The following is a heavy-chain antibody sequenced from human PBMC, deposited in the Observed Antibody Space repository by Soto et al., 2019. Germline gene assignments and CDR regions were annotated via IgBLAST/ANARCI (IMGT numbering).Heavy chain of an antibody. CDR2: IYYSGST. J-gene: IGHJ3*02. CDR3: ARVGLETGRNDYGDRDAFDI. CDR1: GGSISSGGYY. Sequence: SETLSLTSTVSGGSISSGGYYWSWIRQQPGKGLEWIGYIYYSGSTYYNPSLKSRVTISVDTSKNQFSLKPSSVTAADTAVYYCARVGLETGRNDYGDRDAFDIWGQGTMVTVSS. D-gene: IGHD4-17*01. V-gene: IGHV4-31*03.